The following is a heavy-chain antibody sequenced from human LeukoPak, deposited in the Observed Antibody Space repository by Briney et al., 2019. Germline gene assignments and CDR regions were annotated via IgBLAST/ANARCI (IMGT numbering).Heavy chain of an antibody. CDR2: ISAYNGNT. J-gene: IGHJ4*02. V-gene: IGHV1-18*01. CDR1: GYTFTIYG. CDR3: ARDPVLNDDYGDSLSFDY. Sequence: ASVKVSCKASGYTFTIYGISWVRQAPGQGLEWMGWISAYNGNTNYAQKLQGRVTMTTDTSTSTAYMELRSLRSDDTAVYYCARDPVLNDDYGDSLSFDYWGQGTLVTVSS. D-gene: IGHD4-17*01.